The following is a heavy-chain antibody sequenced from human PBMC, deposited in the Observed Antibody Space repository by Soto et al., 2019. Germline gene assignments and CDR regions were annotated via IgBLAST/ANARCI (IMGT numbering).Heavy chain of an antibody. V-gene: IGHV4-31*03. D-gene: IGHD3-22*01. CDR3: ARGLRTHYDTYYFDY. CDR2: IYYSGSA. CDR1: GGSISSSNYY. Sequence: QVQLQESGPGPVKSSQTLSLTCTVSGGSISSSNYYWSWIRQHPGKGLAWIGYIYYSGSAYYNPSLKSRVTISIDTSKKQFSQKLSSVTAADTAVYYCARGLRTHYDTYYFDYWGQGTLVTVSS. J-gene: IGHJ4*02.